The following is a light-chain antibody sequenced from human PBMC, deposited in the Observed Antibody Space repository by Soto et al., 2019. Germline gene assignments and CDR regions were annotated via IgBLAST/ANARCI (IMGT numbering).Light chain of an antibody. V-gene: IGLV1-40*01. Sequence: QSVLTQPPSVSGAPGQRGTISCTGSSSNIGAGYDVHWYQQLPGTAPKLPIYGNSNRPSGVPDRFSGSKSGTSASLAITGLQAEDEADYYCQSYDSSLSGVVLGGGTKLTVL. CDR1: SSNIGAGYD. CDR2: GNS. J-gene: IGLJ2*01. CDR3: QSYDSSLSGVV.